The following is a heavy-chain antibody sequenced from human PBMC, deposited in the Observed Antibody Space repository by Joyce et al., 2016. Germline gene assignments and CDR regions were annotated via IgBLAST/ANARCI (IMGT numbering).Heavy chain of an antibody. CDR2: IKGDGRST. J-gene: IGHJ4*02. Sequence: EVQLVESGGGLVQPGGSLSLSCAASGFTFSSYWMHWVRQAPGKGLVWVSRIKGDGRSTTYADSVKGRFTISRDNAKNTLYLQMNSLGAEDTAVYYCVRDTLGYNDGNLNGGWGQGTLVTVSS. V-gene: IGHV3-74*01. D-gene: IGHD5-18*01. CDR3: VRDTLGYNDGNLNGG. CDR1: GFTFSSYW.